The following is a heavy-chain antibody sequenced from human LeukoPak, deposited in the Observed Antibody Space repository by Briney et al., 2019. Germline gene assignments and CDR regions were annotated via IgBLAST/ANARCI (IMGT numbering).Heavy chain of an antibody. V-gene: IGHV3-7*01. CDR2: IKQDGSEQ. CDR1: GFTSSKYW. Sequence: TGGSLRLSCAASGFTSSKYWIRWVRQAPGKGLEWVASIKQDGSEQNYMDSAKGRLTISRDNAKNSLYLQMNSVRAEDTAVYVCVGGTVTRAFDPWGQGTLVTVSS. J-gene: IGHJ5*02. D-gene: IGHD4-11*01. CDR3: VGGTVTRAFDP.